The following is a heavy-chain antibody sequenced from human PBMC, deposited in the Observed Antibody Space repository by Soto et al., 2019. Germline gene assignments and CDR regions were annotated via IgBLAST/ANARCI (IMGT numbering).Heavy chain of an antibody. J-gene: IGHJ4*02. CDR1: GGSISTSNYY. D-gene: IGHD2-8*02. CDR3: ATSVVHASRHTDFDD. CDR2: IYYSGTT. V-gene: IGHV4-39*01. Sequence: SATLSLTCTVSGGSISTSNYYWGWVRQPPGKGLEWIGNIYYSGTTYYNPSLKSRVTISVDTSRNQFSLKLNSVTAADTAVYFCATSVVHASRHTDFDDWGQRILVTV.